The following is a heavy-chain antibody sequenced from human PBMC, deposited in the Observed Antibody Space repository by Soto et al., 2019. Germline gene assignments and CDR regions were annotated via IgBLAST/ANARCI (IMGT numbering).Heavy chain of an antibody. CDR1: GFTFSHAW. CDR2: IKSKADGETK. CDR3: CVIKRRDQYSTSGYWFDP. J-gene: IGHJ5*02. Sequence: GGSLRLSCAASGFTFSHAWMSWVRQAPGKGLEWVGRIKSKADGETKDYGAPVRGRFTIARDDSQDILYLHMNSLRIEDTAVYYCCVIKRRDQYSTSGYWFDPWGPGTLVTVSS. D-gene: IGHD4-4*01. V-gene: IGHV3-15*01.